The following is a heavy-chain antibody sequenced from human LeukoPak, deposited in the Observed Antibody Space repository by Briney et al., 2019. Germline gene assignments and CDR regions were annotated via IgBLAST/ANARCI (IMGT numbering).Heavy chain of an antibody. CDR3: ARALSSSSFLYYYYMDV. CDR1: GFTFSSYS. V-gene: IGHV3-21*01. J-gene: IGHJ6*03. D-gene: IGHD6-6*01. Sequence: GGSLRLSCAASGFTFSSYSMNWVRQAPGKGLEWVSSISSSSSYIYYADSVEGRFTISRDNAKNSLYLQMNSLRAEDTAVYYCARALSSSSFLYYYYMDVWGKGTTVTVSS. CDR2: ISSSSSYI.